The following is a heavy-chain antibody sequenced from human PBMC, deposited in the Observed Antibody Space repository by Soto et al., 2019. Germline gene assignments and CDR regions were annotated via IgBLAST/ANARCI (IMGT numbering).Heavy chain of an antibody. CDR1: GYRFTSYW. J-gene: IGHJ5*02. CDR3: ARKDKSGYFNWFDP. V-gene: IGHV5-51*01. D-gene: IGHD3-22*01. Sequence: PGESLTISCRTSGYRFTSYWIAWVRQLPGKGLEWMGIIFPSDSDTRYSPSFQGQVTISADRSTSTVFLQWASLKASDTAVYFCARKDKSGYFNWFDPWGQGTLVTVS. CDR2: IFPSDSDT.